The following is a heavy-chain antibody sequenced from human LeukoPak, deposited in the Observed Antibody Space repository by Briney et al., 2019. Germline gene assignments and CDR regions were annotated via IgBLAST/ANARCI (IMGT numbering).Heavy chain of an antibody. D-gene: IGHD6-19*01. CDR3: AIPPTGYSSGWYVY. CDR1: GTSFSGYY. J-gene: IGHJ4*02. CDR2: ISHSGST. Sequence: SETLSLTCAVDGTSFSGYYWSWIRQPPGKGMDWIGEISHSGSTTYNPSLKSRVTISVDTSKKQFSLKLTSVTAADTAVYYCAIPPTGYSSGWYVYWGQGTLVTVSS. V-gene: IGHV4-34*01.